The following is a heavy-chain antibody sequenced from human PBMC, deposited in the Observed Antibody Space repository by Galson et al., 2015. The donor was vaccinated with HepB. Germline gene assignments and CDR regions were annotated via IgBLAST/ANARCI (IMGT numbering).Heavy chain of an antibody. V-gene: IGHV1-8*01. J-gene: IGHJ5*02. CDR1: GYTFTYND. CDR2: MNPRSGHT. D-gene: IGHD3-10*01. CDR3: ARGHYGA. Sequence: SVKVSCKASGYTFTYNDINWVRQATGQRLEWMGLMNPRSGHTEYAQKFQGRVTMTSNTAISTAYMELTSLRSEDTAAYYCARGHYGAWGQGTLVIVSS.